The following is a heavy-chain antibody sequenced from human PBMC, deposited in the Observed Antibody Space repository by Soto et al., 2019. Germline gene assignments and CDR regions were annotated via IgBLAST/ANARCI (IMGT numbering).Heavy chain of an antibody. V-gene: IGHV1-2*04. CDR2: INPNSGGT. CDR1: GYTFTGYY. CDR3: ERVPKYSVYLPPFDY. D-gene: IGHD5-12*01. Sequence: ASVKVSCKASGYTFTGYYMHWVRQAPGQGLEWMGWINPNSGGTNYAQKFQGWVTMTRDTSISTAYMELSRLRSDDAAVCYCERVPKYSVYLPPFDYGGQGPLVPVPS. J-gene: IGHJ4*02.